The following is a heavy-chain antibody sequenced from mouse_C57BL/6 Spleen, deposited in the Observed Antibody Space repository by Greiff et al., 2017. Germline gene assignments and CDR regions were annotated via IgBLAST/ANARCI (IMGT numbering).Heavy chain of an antibody. V-gene: IGHV6-6*01. CDR2: IRNKANNHAT. CDR1: GFTFSDAW. J-gene: IGHJ2*01. Sequence: EVQLVESGGGLVQPGGSMKLSCAASGFTFSDAWMDWVRQSPEKGLEWVAEIRNKANNHATYYAESVKGRFTITREDSKSSVYLQMNSLRAEDTGIYYCTSLITTVLDYWGQGTTLTVSS. D-gene: IGHD1-1*01. CDR3: TSLITTVLDY.